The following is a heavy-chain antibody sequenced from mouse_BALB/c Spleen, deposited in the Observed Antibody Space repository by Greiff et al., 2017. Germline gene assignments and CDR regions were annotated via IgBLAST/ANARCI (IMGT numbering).Heavy chain of an antibody. D-gene: IGHD2-1*01. CDR3: ATQGKTTWYRAMDY. V-gene: IGHV5-4*02. Sequence: EVQGVESGGGLVKPGGSLKLSCAASGFTFSDYYMYWVRQTPEKRLEWVATISDGGSYTYYPDSVKGRFTISRDNAKNNLYLQMSSLKSEDTAMYYCATQGKTTWYRAMDYWGQGTSVTVSS. J-gene: IGHJ4*01. CDR1: GFTFSDYY. CDR2: ISDGGSYT.